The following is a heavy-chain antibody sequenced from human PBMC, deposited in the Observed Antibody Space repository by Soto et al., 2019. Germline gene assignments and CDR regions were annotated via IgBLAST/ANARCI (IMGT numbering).Heavy chain of an antibody. D-gene: IGHD2-21*02. J-gene: IGHJ4*02. CDR3: ARALYCGGDCYSAPGVHS. V-gene: IGHV1-46*01. CDR2: INPSGGST. CDR1: GYTFTSYY. Sequence: ASVKVSCKASGYTFTSYYMHWVRQAPGQGLEWMGIINPSGGSTGYAQKFQGRVTMTRDTSTSTVYMELSSLRSEDTAVYYCARALYCGGDCYSAPGVHSWGQGTLVTASS.